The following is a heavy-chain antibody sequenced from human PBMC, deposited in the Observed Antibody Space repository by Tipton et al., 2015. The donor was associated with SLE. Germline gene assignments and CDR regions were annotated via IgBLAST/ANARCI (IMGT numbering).Heavy chain of an antibody. Sequence: GSLRLSCAASGFTFSSYAMHWVRQAPGKGLEWVSSISSSSSYIYYADSVKGRFTISRDNAKNSLYLQMNSLRAEDTAVYYCARDPYIVLDAFDIWGQGTMVTVSS. D-gene: IGHD5-12*01. CDR1: GFTFSSYA. CDR3: ARDPYIVLDAFDI. CDR2: ISSSSSYI. V-gene: IGHV3-21*01. J-gene: IGHJ3*02.